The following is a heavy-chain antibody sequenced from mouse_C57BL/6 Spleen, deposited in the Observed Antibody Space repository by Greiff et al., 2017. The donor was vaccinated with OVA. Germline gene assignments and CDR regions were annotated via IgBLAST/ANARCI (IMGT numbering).Heavy chain of an antibody. V-gene: IGHV1-81*01. Sequence: QVQLQQSGAELARPGASVKLSCKASGYTFTSYGISWVKQRTGQGLEWIGEIYPRSGNTYYNEKFKGKATLNADKSSSTAYMELRILTSEDSAVYFCAREGVYYGNYAYFDVWGTGTTVTVSS. J-gene: IGHJ1*03. CDR1: GYTFTSYG. CDR3: AREGVYYGNYAYFDV. D-gene: IGHD2-1*01. CDR2: IYPRSGNT.